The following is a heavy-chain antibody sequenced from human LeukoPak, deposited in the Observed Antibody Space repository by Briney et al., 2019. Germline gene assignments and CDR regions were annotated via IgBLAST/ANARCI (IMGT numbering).Heavy chain of an antibody. CDR2: ISSSSSYI. CDR1: GFTFSSYS. Sequence: PGGSLRLSCAASGFTFSSYSMNWVRQAPGKGLEWVSSISSSSSYIYYADSVRGRFTISRDNARNSLDLQMNSLRAEDTAVYYCAKWSELPYFDYWGQGAPVTVSS. D-gene: IGHD2-15*01. CDR3: AKWSELPYFDY. V-gene: IGHV3-21*01. J-gene: IGHJ4*02.